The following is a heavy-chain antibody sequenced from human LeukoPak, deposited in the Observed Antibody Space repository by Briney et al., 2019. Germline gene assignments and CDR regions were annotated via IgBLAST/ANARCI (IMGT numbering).Heavy chain of an antibody. CDR3: ARGWNSGWYGELDT. J-gene: IGHJ5*02. D-gene: IGHD6-19*01. CDR1: GGSISGYY. V-gene: IGHV4-59*12. CDR2: IYYSGKV. Sequence: SETLSLTCPVSGGSISGYYWIWIRQSPGKGLEWIGCIYYSGKVNYNPSLKRRVTISIDTSKNQFTLRVNSGTAADTAVYYCARGWNSGWYGELDTWGQGTLVTVSS.